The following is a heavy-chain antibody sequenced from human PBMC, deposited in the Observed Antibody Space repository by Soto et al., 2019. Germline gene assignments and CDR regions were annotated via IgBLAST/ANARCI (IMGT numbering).Heavy chain of an antibody. CDR3: ARHYGSGSYPVDY. CDR2: IYSGGST. V-gene: IGHV3-66*04. CDR1: GFTVSSNY. J-gene: IGHJ4*02. D-gene: IGHD3-10*01. Sequence: EVQLVESGGGLVQPGGSLRLSCAASGFTVSSNYMSWVRQAPGKGLEWVSVIYSGGSTYYADSVKGRFTISRDNSKNTLYLQMNSLRAEDTAVYYCARHYGSGSYPVDYWGQGTLVTVSS.